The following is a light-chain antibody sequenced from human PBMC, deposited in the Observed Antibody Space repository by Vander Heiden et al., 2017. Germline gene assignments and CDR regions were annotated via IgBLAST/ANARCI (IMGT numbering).Light chain of an antibody. CDR3: QQYSKDPYT. CDR1: QTISGW. Sequence: DIQMTQSPSTLSASVGDRVTITCRASQTISGWLAWCQQKPGKAPNLRIYKTSTLESGVPSRFSGSGSGTEFSVSISSLQPDDFATYYCQQYSKDPYTFGQGTKLEIK. J-gene: IGKJ2*01. V-gene: IGKV1-5*03. CDR2: KTS.